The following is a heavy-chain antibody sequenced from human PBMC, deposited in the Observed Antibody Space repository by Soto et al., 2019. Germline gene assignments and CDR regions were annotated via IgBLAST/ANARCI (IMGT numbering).Heavy chain of an antibody. V-gene: IGHV1-18*04. D-gene: IGHD3-3*01. CDR2: ISPYNGNT. J-gene: IGHJ4*02. CDR1: GYSFTSYG. Sequence: QVQLVQSGGEVMQHGASVKVSCKASGYSFTSYGISWVRQAPGQGLEWMGWISPYNGNTKHAQNFQGRVTMTTDTSTYTAYMEPSSLRSEDTAVYYCARGATIFGLDYWGQGTLVTVSS. CDR3: ARGATIFGLDY.